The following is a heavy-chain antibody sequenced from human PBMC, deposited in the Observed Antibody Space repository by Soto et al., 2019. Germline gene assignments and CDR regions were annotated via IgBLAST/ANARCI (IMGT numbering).Heavy chain of an antibody. D-gene: IGHD3-16*01. Sequence: EVQLVESGGGLVKPGGTLSLSCAASRFTFSTYTFNWVRQAPGKGLEWVSSTSSSSRDKIYADSLKARVTISRDNANASVFLQMANLRGEDTAVYYCARQSWGGDGMDVWGQGTTVTVSS. CDR2: TSSSSRDK. CDR3: ARQSWGGDGMDV. J-gene: IGHJ6*02. V-gene: IGHV3-21*02. CDR1: RFTFSTYT.